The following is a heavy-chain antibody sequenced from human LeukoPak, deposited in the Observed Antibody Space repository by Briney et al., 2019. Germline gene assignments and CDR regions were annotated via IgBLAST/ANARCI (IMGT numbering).Heavy chain of an antibody. CDR1: GFTFSSYS. J-gene: IGHJ3*02. D-gene: IGHD3-10*01. CDR3: AKDDGGSPPDAFDI. CDR2: ISRSSSSK. Sequence: GRSLRLSCAASGFTFSSYSMNWVRQAPGKGLEWVAYISRSSSSKHYADSVKGRFTISRDNAKNSLYLQMNGLRGEDTAVYYCAKDDGGSPPDAFDIWGQGTLVTVSS. V-gene: IGHV3-48*01.